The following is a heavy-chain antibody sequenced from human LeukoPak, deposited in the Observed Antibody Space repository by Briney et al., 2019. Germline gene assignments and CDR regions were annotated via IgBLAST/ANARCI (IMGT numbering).Heavy chain of an antibody. D-gene: IGHD4-17*01. Sequence: GGPLRLSCAASGFDFTKAWMSWVRQAPGKGLEWVGRIRSRTDGGTTDYAASVKGRFTISRDDSKTTLYVQMDSLKTEDTAIYYCLTGGHYGGSWGQGTLVTVSS. CDR2: IRSRTDGGTT. CDR3: LTGGHYGGS. V-gene: IGHV3-15*01. J-gene: IGHJ4*02. CDR1: GFDFTKAW.